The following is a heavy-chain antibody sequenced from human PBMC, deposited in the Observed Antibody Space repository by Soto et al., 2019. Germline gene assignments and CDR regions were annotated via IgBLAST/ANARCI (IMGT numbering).Heavy chain of an antibody. Sequence: GGSLRLSCAASGFTFSSYGMHWVRQAPGKGLEWVAVIWYDGSNKYYADSVKGRFTISRDNSENTLYLQMNSLRAEDTAVYYCARDLGGYSGYRGSVDYWGQGTLVTVSS. CDR1: GFTFSSYG. CDR3: ARDLGGYSGYRGSVDY. J-gene: IGHJ4*02. D-gene: IGHD5-12*01. V-gene: IGHV3-33*01. CDR2: IWYDGSNK.